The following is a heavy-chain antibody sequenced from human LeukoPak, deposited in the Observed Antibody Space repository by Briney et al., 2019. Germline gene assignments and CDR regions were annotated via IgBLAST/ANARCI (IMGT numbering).Heavy chain of an antibody. CDR2: ISSSSSTI. Sequence: GGSLRLSCAASGFTFSSYSMNWVRQAPGKGLEWVSYISSSSSTIYYADSVKGRFIISRDNAKNTLYLQMNSLRAEDTAVYYCAKGVYYYYYMDVWGKGTTVTISS. J-gene: IGHJ6*03. CDR3: AKGVYYYYYMDV. V-gene: IGHV3-48*01. CDR1: GFTFSSYS.